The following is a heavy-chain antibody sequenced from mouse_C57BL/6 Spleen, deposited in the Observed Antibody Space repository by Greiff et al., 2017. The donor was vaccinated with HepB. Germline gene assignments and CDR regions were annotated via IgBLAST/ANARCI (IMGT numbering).Heavy chain of an antibody. CDR3: TTGRPHFDY. CDR2: IAPENGDT. J-gene: IGHJ2*01. CDR1: GFNIKDDY. Sequence: EVKLMESGAELVRPGASVKLSCTASGFNIKDDYMHWVKQRPEQGLERIGWIAPENGDTEYAAKLQGKATITADTSSNTAYLQLSSLTSEDSAVYYCTTGRPHFDYWSQGTTLTVSS. V-gene: IGHV14-4*01.